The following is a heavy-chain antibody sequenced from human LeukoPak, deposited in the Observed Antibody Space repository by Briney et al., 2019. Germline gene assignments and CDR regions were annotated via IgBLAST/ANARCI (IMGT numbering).Heavy chain of an antibody. D-gene: IGHD5-24*01. V-gene: IGHV3-21*01. CDR2: ISSTSSNI. Sequence: PGGSLRLSCAASGFTFSSYNMNWVRQAPGKGLEWVSSISSTSSNIYYADSLKGRFTISRDNAKNSLYLQMNSLRAEDTAVYYCARDGGYTDYWGQGTLVTVSS. CDR1: GFTFSSYN. J-gene: IGHJ4*02. CDR3: ARDGGYTDY.